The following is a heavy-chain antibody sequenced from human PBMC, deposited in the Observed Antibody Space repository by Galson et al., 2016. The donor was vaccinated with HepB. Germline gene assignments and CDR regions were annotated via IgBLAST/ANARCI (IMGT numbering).Heavy chain of an antibody. CDR1: GYTFTNYG. V-gene: IGHV1-18*01. Sequence: SVKVSCKASGYTFTNYGISWVRQAPGQGLEWMGWISTYSGNTNYEQKLQGRVTMTTDTSTSIAYMELRSLRSDDTAVYYCARPFGGSYQPFDSWGQGDLVTVSS. D-gene: IGHD1-26*01. J-gene: IGHJ4*02. CDR2: ISTYSGNT. CDR3: ARPFGGSYQPFDS.